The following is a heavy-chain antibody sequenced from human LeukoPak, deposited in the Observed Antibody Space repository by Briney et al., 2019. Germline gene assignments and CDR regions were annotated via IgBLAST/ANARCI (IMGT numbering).Heavy chain of an antibody. CDR2: ISSSSSYI. V-gene: IGHV3-21*01. Sequence: GGSLRLSCAASGFTFSSYSMNWVRQAPGKGLEWVSSISSSSSYIYYADSVKGRFTISRDNAKNSLYLQMNSLRAEDTAVYYCARGPLGRAAAGRWAEYFQHWGQGTLVTVSS. CDR3: ARGPLGRAAAGRWAEYFQH. CDR1: GFTFSSYS. D-gene: IGHD6-13*01. J-gene: IGHJ1*01.